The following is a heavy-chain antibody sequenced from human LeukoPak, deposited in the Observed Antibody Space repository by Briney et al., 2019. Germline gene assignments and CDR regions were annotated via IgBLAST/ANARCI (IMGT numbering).Heavy chain of an antibody. CDR2: IYYSGST. Sequence: SETLSLTCTVSGGSISSSSYYWGWIRQPPGKGLEWIGSIYYSGSTYYNPSLKSRVTISVDTSKNQFSLKLSSVTAADTAVYYCARRAVAGTLSWLDPWGQGTLVTVSS. D-gene: IGHD6-19*01. J-gene: IGHJ5*02. CDR1: GGSISSSSYY. V-gene: IGHV4-39*01. CDR3: ARRAVAGTLSWLDP.